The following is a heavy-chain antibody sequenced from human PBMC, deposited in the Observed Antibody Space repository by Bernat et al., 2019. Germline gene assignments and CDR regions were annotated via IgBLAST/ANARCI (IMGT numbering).Heavy chain of an antibody. CDR3: ERDLYSSNLDYFYGLEV. CDR1: GFTFSTYG. V-gene: IGHV3-33*01. Sequence: QVQLVESGGGVVQPGRSLRLSCAASGFTFSTYGMHWVRQAPGKGLEGVSVIWYDGSTKYYVDSVKGRFTIPRDNSKNTLYLQMNSLRAEDTAVYYCERDLYSSNLDYFYGLEVWGQGTTVTVSS. CDR2: IWYDGSTK. D-gene: IGHD6-13*01. J-gene: IGHJ6*02.